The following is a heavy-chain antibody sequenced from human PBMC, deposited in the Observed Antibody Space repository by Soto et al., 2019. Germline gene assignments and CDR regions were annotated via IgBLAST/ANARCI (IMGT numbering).Heavy chain of an antibody. Sequence: EVQLLESGGGLVQPGGSLRLSCAASGFTFSIYAMNWVRQAPGKGLEWVSVISGSGGSTYYADSVKGRFTISRDNSKNTLYLQMNSLRAEATAVYYCARRTVGWYFDLWGRGTLVTVSS. V-gene: IGHV3-23*01. D-gene: IGHD4-17*01. CDR1: GFTFSIYA. J-gene: IGHJ2*01. CDR3: ARRTVGWYFDL. CDR2: ISGSGGST.